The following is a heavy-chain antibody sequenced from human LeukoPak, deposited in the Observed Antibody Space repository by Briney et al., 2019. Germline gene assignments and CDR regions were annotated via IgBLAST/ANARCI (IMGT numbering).Heavy chain of an antibody. CDR3: ASFHSDYEHQVDY. CDR2: INHSGST. J-gene: IGHJ4*02. D-gene: IGHD5-12*01. V-gene: IGHV4-34*01. Sequence: SETLSLTCAVYGGSFSGYYWSWIRQPPGKGLEWIGEINHSGSTNYNPSLKSRVTISVDTSKNQFSLKLSSVTAADAAVYYCASFHSDYEHQVDYWGQGTLVTVSS. CDR1: GGSFSGYY.